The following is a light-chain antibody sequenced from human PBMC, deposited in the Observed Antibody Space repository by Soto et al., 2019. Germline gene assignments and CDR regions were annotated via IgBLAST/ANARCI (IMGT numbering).Light chain of an antibody. CDR3: SSCAVSNNFV. CDR1: SSDVGGYHH. CDR2: EVN. V-gene: IGLV2-8*01. Sequence: QSALTQPASVSGSPGQSITISCTGTSSDVGGYHHVSWYQQPPGKAPKLMIYEVNKRSSGVPDRFSGSKSGNTASLTVSGLQSEDEADYYCSSCAVSNNFVFGTGTKLTVL. J-gene: IGLJ1*01.